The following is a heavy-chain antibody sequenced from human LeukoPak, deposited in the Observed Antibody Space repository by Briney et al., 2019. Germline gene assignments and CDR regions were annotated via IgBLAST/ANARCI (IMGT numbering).Heavy chain of an antibody. CDR2: IKQDGSEK. Sequence: HPGGSLRLSCAASGFTFSSYWMSWVRQAPGKGLEWVANIKQDGSEKYYVDSVKGRFTISRDNAKNSLYLQMNSLRAEDTAVYYCARRRDSGSLQHFDYWGQGTLATVSS. D-gene: IGHD1-26*01. CDR3: ARRRDSGSLQHFDY. V-gene: IGHV3-7*03. CDR1: GFTFSSYW. J-gene: IGHJ4*02.